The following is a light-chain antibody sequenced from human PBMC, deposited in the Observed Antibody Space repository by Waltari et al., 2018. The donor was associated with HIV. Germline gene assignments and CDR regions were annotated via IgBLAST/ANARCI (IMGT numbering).Light chain of an antibody. J-gene: IGLJ1*01. V-gene: IGLV2-14*01. CDR2: EVN. Sequence: QSALTQPASVSGSPGQSITISCTGTSSDVGGYNYVSWYQQHPGKAPKLMIYEVNNRPSGVSNRFSVSKSGDTASLTISGLQAEDEADYYCSSYTSSITPLVFGTGTKVTVL. CDR1: SSDVGGYNY. CDR3: SSYTSSITPLV.